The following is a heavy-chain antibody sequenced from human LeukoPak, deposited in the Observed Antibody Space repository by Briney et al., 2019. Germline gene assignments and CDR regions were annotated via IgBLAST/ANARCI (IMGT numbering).Heavy chain of an antibody. Sequence: ASVKVSCKASAYTFTAYYMHWVRQAPGQGLEWMGWINPNSGDTDYAQKFQGRVTMTRDTSIGTAYMELSSLRSDDTAVYFCARGRGSYSSSGYYYPPNFDYWGQGTLVTVSS. CDR3: ARGRGSYSSSGYYYPPNFDY. V-gene: IGHV1-2*02. D-gene: IGHD3-22*01. CDR1: AYTFTAYY. CDR2: INPNSGDT. J-gene: IGHJ4*02.